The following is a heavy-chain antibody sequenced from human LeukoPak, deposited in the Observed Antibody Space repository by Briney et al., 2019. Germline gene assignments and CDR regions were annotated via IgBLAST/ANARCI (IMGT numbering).Heavy chain of an antibody. CDR1: GGSISSYY. D-gene: IGHD6-13*01. CDR3: ARLEQQRVNTMDV. Sequence: PSETLSLTCTVSGGSISSYYWSWIRQPPGKGLEWIGNIYYGGSTNYNPSLKSRVTISVDTSKNQFSLKLTSVTAADTAMYYCARLEQQRVNTMDVWGQGTTVTVSS. CDR2: IYYGGST. J-gene: IGHJ6*02. V-gene: IGHV4-59*01.